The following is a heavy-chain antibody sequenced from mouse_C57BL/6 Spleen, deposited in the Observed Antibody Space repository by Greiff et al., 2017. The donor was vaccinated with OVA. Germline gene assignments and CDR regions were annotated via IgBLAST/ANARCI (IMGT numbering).Heavy chain of an antibody. J-gene: IGHJ4*01. D-gene: IGHD2-2*01. V-gene: IGHV1-61*01. CDR1: GYTFTSYW. CDR3: ARYGSTHYYAMDY. CDR2: IYPSDSET. Sequence: QVQLQQPGAELVRPGSSVKLSCKASGYTFTSYWMDWVKQRPGQGLEWIGNIYPSDSETHYNQKFKDKATLTVDKSSSTAYMQLSSLTSADSAVYYCARYGSTHYYAMDYWGQGTSVTVSS.